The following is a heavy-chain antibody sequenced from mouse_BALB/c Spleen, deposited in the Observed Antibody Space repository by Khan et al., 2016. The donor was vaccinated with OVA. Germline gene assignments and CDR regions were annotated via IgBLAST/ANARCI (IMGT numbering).Heavy chain of an antibody. J-gene: IGHJ2*01. Sequence: EVQRGEPGPGLVKPSQSLSLTCTVTGYSITSAYAWNWIRQFPGNKLEWMGYISHSGRTSYNPSLKNRTSINQETSKNQFFLQLDSVTTEDTATYYCASSVTITTVVATDFDYWGQGTTLTVSS. D-gene: IGHD1-1*01. CDR2: ISHSGRT. V-gene: IGHV3-2*02. CDR3: ASSVTITTVVATDFDY. CDR1: GYSITSAYA.